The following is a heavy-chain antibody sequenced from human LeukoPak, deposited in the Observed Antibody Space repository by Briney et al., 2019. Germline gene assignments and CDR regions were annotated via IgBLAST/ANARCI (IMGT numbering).Heavy chain of an antibody. J-gene: IGHJ6*03. CDR2: IKQDGSEK. V-gene: IGHV3-7*01. D-gene: IGHD3-22*01. CDR1: GFTFSSYW. CDR3: ARATYYYDSSGYYFPFYYYYYMDV. Sequence: GGSLRLSCAASGFTFSSYWMSWVRQAPGKGLEWVANIKQDGSEKYYVDSVKGRFTISRDNAKNSLYLQMNSLRAEDTAVYYCARATYYYDSSGYYFPFYYYYYMDVWGKGTTVTVSS.